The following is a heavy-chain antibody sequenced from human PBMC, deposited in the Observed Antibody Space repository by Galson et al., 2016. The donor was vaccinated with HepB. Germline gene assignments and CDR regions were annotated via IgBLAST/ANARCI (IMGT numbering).Heavy chain of an antibody. CDR2: YNPSGGVT. CDR3: AREKSGSYYRGGAFDV. Sequence: SVKVSCKASGYPFTRHYIHWVRQAPGQGLEWVAMYNPSGGVTNYAQKFEERVSMTADTSSTTVYMELKTLTSDDTAIYYCAREKSGSYYRGGAFDVWGQGTVVTVSS. D-gene: IGHD1-26*01. J-gene: IGHJ3*01. V-gene: IGHV1-46*01. CDR1: GYPFTRHY.